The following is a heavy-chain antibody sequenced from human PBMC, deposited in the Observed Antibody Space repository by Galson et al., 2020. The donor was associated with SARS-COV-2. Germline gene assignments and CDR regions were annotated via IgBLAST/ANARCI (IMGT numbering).Heavy chain of an antibody. V-gene: IGHV2-70*01. CDR2: LDWDNDK. CDR3: ALMADGYGGYDYGSSAFDY. Sequence: SGPTLVKPTQTLTLTCTFSGFSLTTSGMGVTWIRQPPGKALAWLALLDWDNDKYYSTALKTRLTISGDTSKNQVFLTMTNMDPEDTATYYCALMADGYGGYDYGSSAFDYWSQGTLVTVSS. J-gene: IGHJ4*02. CDR1: GFSLTTSGMG. D-gene: IGHD5-12*01.